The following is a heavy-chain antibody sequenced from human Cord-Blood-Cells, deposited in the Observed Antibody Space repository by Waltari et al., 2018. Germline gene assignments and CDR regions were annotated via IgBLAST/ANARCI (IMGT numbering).Heavy chain of an antibody. CDR2: ISWNSGSI. CDR1: GFTFADYA. CDR3: AKDSGAYCSGGSCYPGLYYGMDV. V-gene: IGHV3-9*01. D-gene: IGHD2-15*01. J-gene: IGHJ6*02. Sequence: EVQLVESGGGLVQPGRSLRLSCAASGFTFADYAMHWVRQAPGKGLEWVSGISWNSGSIGYADSVKGRFTISRDNAKNSLYLQMNSLRAEDTALYYCAKDSGAYCSGGSCYPGLYYGMDVWGQGTTVTVSS.